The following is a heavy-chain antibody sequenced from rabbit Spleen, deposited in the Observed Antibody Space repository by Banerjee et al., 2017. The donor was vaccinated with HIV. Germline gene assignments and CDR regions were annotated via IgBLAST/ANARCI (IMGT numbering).Heavy chain of an antibody. D-gene: IGHD2-1*01. CDR1: GFTFSSSY. V-gene: IGHV1S40*01. CDR3: ARGSATMTMVITGFYLSL. Sequence: QSLEESGGGLVKPGASLTLTCTASGFTFSSSYMCWVRQAPGKGLEWIACIYGGSGASTAYASWAKGRFTISKTSSTTVTLQMTSLAAADTATYFCARGSATMTMVITGFYLSLWGPGTLVTVS. J-gene: IGHJ4*01. CDR2: IYGGSGAST.